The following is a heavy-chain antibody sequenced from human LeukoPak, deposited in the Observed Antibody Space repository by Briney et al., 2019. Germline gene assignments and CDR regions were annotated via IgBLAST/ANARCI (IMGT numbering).Heavy chain of an antibody. CDR2: ISGSGRTT. CDR3: ANEFGVYFTWFDP. J-gene: IGHJ5*02. Sequence: PGGPLRLSCAPCGFSFSTYAMTWVRQAPGKGLEWVSIISGSGRTTYYADPVQGRFTISRDNSQNTLYLQMNSLRGEDTAVHYCANEFGVYFTWFDPWGQGTLVTVSS. D-gene: IGHD3-3*01. CDR1: GFSFSTYA. V-gene: IGHV3-23*01.